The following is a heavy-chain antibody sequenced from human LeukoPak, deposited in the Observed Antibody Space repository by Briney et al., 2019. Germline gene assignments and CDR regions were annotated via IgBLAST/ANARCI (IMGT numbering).Heavy chain of an antibody. CDR1: GGSVSSYY. CDR2: TKSSGST. D-gene: IGHD5-12*01. J-gene: IGHJ5*02. V-gene: IGHV4-59*02. CDR3: ARDGTVATNWFDP. Sequence: SETLSLTCTVFGGSVSSYYWSWIRQPPGKGLEWIGYTKSSGSTNYNPSLKSRVTISIDTSKNQFSLKLNSVTAADTAVYYCARDGTVATNWFDPWGQGTLVTVSS.